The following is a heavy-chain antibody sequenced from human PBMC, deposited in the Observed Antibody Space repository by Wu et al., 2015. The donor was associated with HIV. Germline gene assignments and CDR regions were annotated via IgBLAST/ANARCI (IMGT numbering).Heavy chain of an antibody. CDR1: GYTFTSYG. D-gene: IGHD3-22*01. Sequence: QVQLVQSGAEVKKPGASVKVSCKASGYTFTSYGISWVRQAPGQGLEWMGWISAYNGNTNYAQKFQGRVTITADESTSTAYMELSSLRSEDTAVYYCAREYYYDSSGSIDYWGQGTLVTVSS. V-gene: IGHV1-18*01. CDR3: AREYYYDSSGSIDY. J-gene: IGHJ4*02. CDR2: ISAYNGNT.